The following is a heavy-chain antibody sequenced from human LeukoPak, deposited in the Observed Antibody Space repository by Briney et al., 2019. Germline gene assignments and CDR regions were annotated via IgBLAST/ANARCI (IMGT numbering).Heavy chain of an antibody. CDR1: RFTFSSYA. J-gene: IGHJ6*03. V-gene: IGHV3-30-3*01. Sequence: PGRSLRLSCAPSRFTFSSYAMHWVRQAPGKGLEWVAVISYDGSNKYYADSVKGRFTISRDNSKNTLYLQMNSLRAEDTAVYYCAKDLYYDFWSGYYTPDYYMDVWGKGTTVTVSS. CDR3: AKDLYYDFWSGYYTPDYYMDV. CDR2: ISYDGSNK. D-gene: IGHD3-3*01.